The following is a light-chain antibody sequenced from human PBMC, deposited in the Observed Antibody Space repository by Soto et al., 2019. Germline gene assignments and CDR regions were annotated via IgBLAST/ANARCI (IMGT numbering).Light chain of an antibody. V-gene: IGKV3-20*01. Sequence: EIVLTQSPGTLSLSPGERATLSCRASQSVSSSYLAWYQQKPGQAPRLLIYDASNRATGIPARFSGSGSGTDFTLTISRLEPEDFAVYYCQHYRSAPFTFGPGTKVDIK. CDR3: QHYRSAPFT. J-gene: IGKJ3*01. CDR2: DAS. CDR1: QSVSSSY.